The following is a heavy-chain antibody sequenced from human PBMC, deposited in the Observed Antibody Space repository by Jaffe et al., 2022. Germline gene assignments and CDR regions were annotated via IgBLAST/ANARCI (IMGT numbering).Heavy chain of an antibody. V-gene: IGHV3-30*02. CDR3: AKGDYYDSSGHFFSD. D-gene: IGHD3-22*01. CDR2: IRSDGTNK. CDR1: GFTFSYYG. Sequence: QVQLVESGGGVGQPGGSLRLSCAASGFTFSYYGMHWVRQAPGKGLEWVALIRSDGTNKYYADSVKGRFTVSRDTSKSTLHLQMNSLRPEDTAVYYCAKGDYYDSSGHFFSDWGQGTLVTVSS. J-gene: IGHJ4*02.